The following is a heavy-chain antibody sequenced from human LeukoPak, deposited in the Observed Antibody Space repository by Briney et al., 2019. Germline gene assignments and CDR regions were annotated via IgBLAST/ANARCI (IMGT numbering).Heavy chain of an antibody. CDR2: IDPSDSYT. D-gene: IGHD3-9*01. J-gene: IGHJ4*02. Sequence: GESLKISCKGFGYSSTTYWISWVRQMSGKGLEWMGTIDPSDSYTKYSPTFQGHVTISADKSISTAYLQWSSLKASDTAVYYCARSLFDYDILTGHDYWGQGTLVTVSS. V-gene: IGHV5-10-1*01. CDR1: GYSSTTYW. CDR3: ARSLFDYDILTGHDY.